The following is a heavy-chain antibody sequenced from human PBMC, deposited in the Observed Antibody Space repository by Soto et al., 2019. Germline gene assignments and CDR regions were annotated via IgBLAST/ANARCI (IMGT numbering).Heavy chain of an antibody. CDR2: ISYDGSNK. Sequence: GGSLRLSCAASGFTFSSYGMHWVRQAPGKGLEWVAVISYDGSNKYYADSVKGRFTISRDNSKNTLYLQMNSLRAEDTAVYYCAKDHWYSSGWTGYFDYWGQGTLVTSPQ. D-gene: IGHD6-19*01. CDR1: GFTFSSYG. CDR3: AKDHWYSSGWTGYFDY. V-gene: IGHV3-30*18. J-gene: IGHJ4*02.